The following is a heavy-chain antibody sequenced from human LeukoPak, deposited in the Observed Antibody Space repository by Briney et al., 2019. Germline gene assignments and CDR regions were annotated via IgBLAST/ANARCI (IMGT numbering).Heavy chain of an antibody. D-gene: IGHD3-16*01. J-gene: IGHJ3*02. V-gene: IGHV3-30*18. Sequence: PGGSLRLSCAASGFTFSSYGVHGVRQAPGRGVEWVAVISYDGSNTYYAGSVKGRLTISRDNCKSTLYLQMNSLRAEDTAVYYCAKDRSGGDDAFDIWGQGTMVTVSS. CDR2: ISYDGSNT. CDR3: AKDRSGGDDAFDI. CDR1: GFTFSSYG.